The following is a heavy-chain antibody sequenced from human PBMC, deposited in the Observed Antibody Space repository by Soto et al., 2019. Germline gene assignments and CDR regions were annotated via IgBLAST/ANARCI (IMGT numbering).Heavy chain of an antibody. CDR2: ISGSGGST. CDR3: AKDRDIVVVPAAIGMAFDI. J-gene: IGHJ3*02. Sequence: GGSLRLSCAASGFTFSSYAMSWVRQAPGKGLEWVSAISGSGGSTYYADSVKGRFTISRDNSKNTLYLQMNSLRAEDAAVYYCAKDRDIVVVPAAIGMAFDIWGQGTMVTVSS. CDR1: GFTFSSYA. V-gene: IGHV3-23*01. D-gene: IGHD2-2*01.